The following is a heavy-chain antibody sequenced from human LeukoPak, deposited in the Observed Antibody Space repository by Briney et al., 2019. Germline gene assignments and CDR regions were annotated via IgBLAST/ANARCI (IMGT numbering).Heavy chain of an antibody. CDR3: ECLSVSHNNYFDY. V-gene: IGHV4-59*08. CDR1: GASIYTYY. CDR2: FSYSGST. Sequence: PSETLSLTCTVSGASIYTYYWTWIRQPPGKGLEWIGDFSYSGSTSYSPSLKSRVTISVDTSKNQISLKLTSATAADTAFYYCECLSVSHNNYFDYWGQGILVTVSS. J-gene: IGHJ4*02. D-gene: IGHD5/OR15-5a*01.